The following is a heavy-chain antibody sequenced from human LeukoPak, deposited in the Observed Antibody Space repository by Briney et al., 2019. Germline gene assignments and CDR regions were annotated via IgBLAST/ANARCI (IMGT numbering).Heavy chain of an antibody. D-gene: IGHD1-1*01. CDR2: IWYDGTKK. CDR3: AGSRRGGRNDYGTDV. J-gene: IGHJ6*02. CDR1: GLIFSKYG. V-gene: IGHV3-33*03. Sequence: GGSLRLSCVASGLIFSKYGMHWVRQAPGKGLEWVAVIWYDGTKKYYADSVKGRFTVSRDDSKNTLYLQMNSLRVEDTGVYYCAGSRRGGRNDYGTDVWGQGTTVTLSS.